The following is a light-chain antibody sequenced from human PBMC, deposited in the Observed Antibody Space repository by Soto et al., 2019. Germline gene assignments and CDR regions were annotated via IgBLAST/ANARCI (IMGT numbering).Light chain of an antibody. CDR3: QQYAGSPRT. CDR2: GIS. V-gene: IGKV3-20*01. CDR1: HTISSSY. J-gene: IGKJ2*01. Sequence: EIVLTQSPGTLSLSPGERATLSCRASHTISSSYLAWYQQKPGQAPRLLMYGISRRATGIPDRFSGSGSGTDFTLTITRLEPEDFAVYYCQQYAGSPRTFGQGTKVDIK.